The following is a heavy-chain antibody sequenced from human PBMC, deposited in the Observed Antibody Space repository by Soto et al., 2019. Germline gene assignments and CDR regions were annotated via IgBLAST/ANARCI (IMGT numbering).Heavy chain of an antibody. Sequence: QVQLVQSGAEVRKPGSSVKISCKTSGGTFRKYGINWVRQAPGQGLEWMGAIIPIFGASNYAQKFQGRVTITADEFTSTAYMELSSLRSDDTAVYYGARDARVAVAGTPYYYTMDVWGQGTTVTVSS. CDR1: GGTFRKYG. D-gene: IGHD6-19*01. CDR2: IIPIFGAS. CDR3: ARDARVAVAGTPYYYTMDV. V-gene: IGHV1-69*01. J-gene: IGHJ6*02.